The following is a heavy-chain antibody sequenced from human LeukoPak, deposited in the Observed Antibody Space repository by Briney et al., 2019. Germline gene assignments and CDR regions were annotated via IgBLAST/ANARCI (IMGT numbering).Heavy chain of an antibody. CDR3: ARGVALMTDRTFDI. J-gene: IGHJ3*02. CDR2: IYSSGST. Sequence: PSETLSLTCTVSGGSISRYYWSWIRQSAGKGLEWIGRIYSSGSTDYNPSLESRVTMSVDTSKNQFSLKMSSVTAADTAVYYCARGVALMTDRTFDIWGQGTMVTVSS. V-gene: IGHV4-4*07. D-gene: IGHD3-3*01. CDR1: GGSISRYY.